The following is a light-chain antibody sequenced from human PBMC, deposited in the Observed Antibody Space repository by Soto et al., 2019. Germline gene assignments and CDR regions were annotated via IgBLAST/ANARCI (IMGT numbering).Light chain of an antibody. V-gene: IGKV1-8*01. CDR1: QGISSY. Sequence: IQMTQSPSSLSASTGDRVTITCRASQGISSYLAWYQQKPGKAPKLLIYAASTLQSGVPSRFSGSGSGTDFTLTISCLQSEDFATYYCQQYYSYPPTFGQGTRLEI. CDR3: QQYYSYPPT. J-gene: IGKJ5*01. CDR2: AAS.